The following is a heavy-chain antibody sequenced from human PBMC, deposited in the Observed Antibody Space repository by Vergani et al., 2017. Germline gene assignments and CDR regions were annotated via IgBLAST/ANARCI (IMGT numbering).Heavy chain of an antibody. CDR3: AREGRGCSSTSCYDYYYYMDV. D-gene: IGHD2-2*01. Sequence: QVQLVQSGAEVKKPGSSVKVSCKASGGTFSSYAISWVRQAPGQGLEWMGGIIPIFGTANYAQKFQGRVTITADESTSTAYMERRSLGSEDTAVYYCAREGRGCSSTSCYDYYYYMDVWGKGTTVTVSS. CDR1: GGTFSSYA. V-gene: IGHV1-69*01. CDR2: IIPIFGTA. J-gene: IGHJ6*03.